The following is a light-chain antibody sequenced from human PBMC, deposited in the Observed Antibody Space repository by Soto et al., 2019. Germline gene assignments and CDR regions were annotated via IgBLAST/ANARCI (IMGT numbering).Light chain of an antibody. V-gene: IGKV3-15*01. CDR2: GAS. Sequence: EIVMPQSPATLSVSPGERDTLSCRASQSVSSNLAWYQQKPGQAPRLLIYGASTRATGIPARFSGSGSGTEFTLTISSLQSEDFAVYYCQQYNNLPPYTFGQGTKLEIK. CDR3: QQYNNLPPYT. J-gene: IGKJ2*01. CDR1: QSVSSN.